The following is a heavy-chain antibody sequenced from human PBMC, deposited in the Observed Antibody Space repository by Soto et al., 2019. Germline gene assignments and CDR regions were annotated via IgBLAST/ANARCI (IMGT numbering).Heavy chain of an antibody. V-gene: IGHV1-69*13. CDR1: GGTFSSYA. CDR2: IIPIFGTA. Sequence: VKVSCKASGGTFSSYAISWVRQAPGQWLEWMGGIIPIFGTANYAQKLQGRVTITADESTSTAYMELSSLRSEDTAVYYCARGLLLGYCSGGSCYGPSFDYWGQGTLVTVS. J-gene: IGHJ4*02. CDR3: ARGLLLGYCSGGSCYGPSFDY. D-gene: IGHD2-15*01.